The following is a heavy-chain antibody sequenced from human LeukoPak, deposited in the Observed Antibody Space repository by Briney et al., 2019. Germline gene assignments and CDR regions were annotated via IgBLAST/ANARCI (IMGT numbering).Heavy chain of an antibody. J-gene: IGHJ6*02. CDR3: ARLFPDHYCSSTSCYAPGGMDV. Sequence: SETLSLTCTVSGGSISSYYWSWIRQPPGKGLEWIGYIYYCGSTNYNPSLKSRVTISVDTSKNQFSLKLSSVTAADTAVYYCARLFPDHYCSSTSCYAPGGMDVWGQGTTVTVSS. D-gene: IGHD2-2*01. CDR2: IYYCGST. CDR1: GGSISSYY. V-gene: IGHV4-59*08.